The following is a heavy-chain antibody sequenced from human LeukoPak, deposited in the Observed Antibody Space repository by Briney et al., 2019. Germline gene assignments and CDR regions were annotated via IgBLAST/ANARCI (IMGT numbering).Heavy chain of an antibody. V-gene: IGHV3-23*01. CDR1: GFIFSSYG. D-gene: IGHD3-10*01. CDR2: ISGSGAST. J-gene: IGHJ4*02. Sequence: GGSLRLSCAASGFIFSSYGMSWVRQAPGKGREWVSAISGSGASTYYADSVKGRFTISRDNSKNTLYLQMNSLRAEDTAVYYCAKLAARVLLWFGESWGQGTLVTVSS. CDR3: AKLAARVLLWFGES.